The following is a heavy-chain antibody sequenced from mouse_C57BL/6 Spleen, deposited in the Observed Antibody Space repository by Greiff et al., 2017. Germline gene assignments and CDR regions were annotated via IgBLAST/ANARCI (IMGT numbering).Heavy chain of an antibody. J-gene: IGHJ3*01. CDR2: IDPSDSYT. Sequence: QVQLQQPGAELVMPGASVKLSCKASGYTFTSYWMHWVKQRPGQGLEWIGEIDPSDSYTNYNQKFKGKSTLTVAKSSSTAYMQLSSLTSEDSAVYYCATYDCNYWFAYWGQGTLVTVSA. V-gene: IGHV1-69*01. D-gene: IGHD2-10*01. CDR3: ATYDCNYWFAY. CDR1: GYTFTSYW.